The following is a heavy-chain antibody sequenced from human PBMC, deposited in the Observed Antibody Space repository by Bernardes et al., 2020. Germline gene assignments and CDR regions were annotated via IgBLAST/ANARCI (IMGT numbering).Heavy chain of an antibody. D-gene: IGHD2-2*01. Sequence: SETLSLTCTVSGGSVSSTSYYWSWIRQPPGKGLEWIGYIYYSGGTNYNPSLKSRVTISVDTSKNQFSLKLSSVTAADTALYYCARAYANQYYYYMDVWGKGTTVTVSS. V-gene: IGHV4-61*01. CDR2: IYYSGGT. CDR1: GGSVSSTSYY. J-gene: IGHJ6*03. CDR3: ARAYANQYYYYMDV.